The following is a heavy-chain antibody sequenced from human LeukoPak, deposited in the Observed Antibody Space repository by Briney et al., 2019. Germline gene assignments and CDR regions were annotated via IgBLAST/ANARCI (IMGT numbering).Heavy chain of an antibody. J-gene: IGHJ6*03. Sequence: PSETLSLTCAVYGGSFSGYYWSWIRQPPGKGLEWIGEINHSGSTNYNPSLKSRVTISVDTSKNQFSLKLSSVTAADTGVYYCARLHYGGNYGYYYYYMDVWGKGTTVTISS. CDR3: ARLHYGGNYGYYYYYMDV. CDR2: INHSGST. V-gene: IGHV4-34*01. CDR1: GGSFSGYY. D-gene: IGHD4-23*01.